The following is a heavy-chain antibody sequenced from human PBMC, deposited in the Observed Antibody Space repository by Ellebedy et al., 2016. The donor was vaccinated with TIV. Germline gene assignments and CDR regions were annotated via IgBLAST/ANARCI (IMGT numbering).Heavy chain of an antibody. D-gene: IGHD3-10*01. J-gene: IGHJ5*02. V-gene: IGHV4-59*01. CDR1: GASISSYY. CDR2: IYSSGSA. CDR3: ARDLWFGDPPSNCFDP. Sequence: MPGGSLRLSCTVSGASISSYYWTWIRQPPGEGLEWIGYIYSSGSAKYNPSLKSRVTISVDTPKNQFSLKLSSVTAADTAVYYCARDLWFGDPPSNCFDPWGQGTLVTVSS.